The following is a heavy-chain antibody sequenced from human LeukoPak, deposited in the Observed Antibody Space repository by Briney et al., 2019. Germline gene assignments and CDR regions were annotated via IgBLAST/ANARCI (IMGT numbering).Heavy chain of an antibody. CDR2: IHHTGST. D-gene: IGHD6-25*01. CDR3: ARWTRLRLDGFDI. Sequence: SETLSLTCAVSGGSISSSGYSWSWIRQPPGKGLEWIGYIHHTGSTYYNPSLKSRVTISVDKSKNQFSLKLSSVTAADTAVYYCARWTRLRLDGFDIWGQGTMVTVSS. V-gene: IGHV4-30-2*01. CDR1: GGSISSSGYS. J-gene: IGHJ3*02.